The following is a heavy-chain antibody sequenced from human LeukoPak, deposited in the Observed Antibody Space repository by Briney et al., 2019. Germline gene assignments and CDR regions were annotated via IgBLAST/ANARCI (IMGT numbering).Heavy chain of an antibody. J-gene: IGHJ6*02. CDR2: INHSGST. CDR3: ARVRLLWFGELSVPYYYYGMDV. CDR1: GGSFSGYY. V-gene: IGHV4-34*01. Sequence: RPSETLSLTCAVYGGSFSGYYWSWIRQPPGKGLEWIGEINHSGSTNYNPSLKSRVTISVDTSKNQFSLKLSSVTAADTAVYYCARVRLLWFGELSVPYYYYGMDVWGQGTTVTVSS. D-gene: IGHD3-10*01.